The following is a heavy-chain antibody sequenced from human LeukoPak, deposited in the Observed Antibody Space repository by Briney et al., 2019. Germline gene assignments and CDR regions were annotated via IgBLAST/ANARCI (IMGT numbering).Heavy chain of an antibody. V-gene: IGHV3-23*01. D-gene: IGHD3-10*01. CDR1: GFTFSSYA. CDR2: ISGSGGST. J-gene: IGHJ4*02. Sequence: GGSLRLSCAASGFTFSSYAMSWVRQAPGKGLEWVSAISGSGGSTYCADSVKGRFTISRDNSKSTLYLQMNSLRAEDTAVYYCARDITKTMVRGVTLGYWGQGTLVTVSS. CDR3: ARDITKTMVRGVTLGY.